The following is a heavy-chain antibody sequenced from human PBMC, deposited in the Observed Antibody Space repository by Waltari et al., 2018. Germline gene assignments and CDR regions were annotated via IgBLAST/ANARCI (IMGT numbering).Heavy chain of an antibody. CDR3: AGGLAIGRFFDY. CDR1: W. D-gene: IGHD3-10*01. V-gene: IGHV4-4*02. J-gene: IGHJ4*02. Sequence: WWSRLRQSPEKGLKWIGQVYHSGNTHYHPSRQSLATISVDNPKNQFFLTLTAVTAADTALYYCAGGLAIGRFFDYWGRGALVTVSS. CDR2: VYHSGNT.